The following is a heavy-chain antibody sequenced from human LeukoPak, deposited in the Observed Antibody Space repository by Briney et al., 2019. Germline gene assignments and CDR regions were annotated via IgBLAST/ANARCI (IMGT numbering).Heavy chain of an antibody. CDR1: GGSISSSSYY. Sequence: PSETLSLTCTVSGGSISSSSYYWGWIRQPPGKGLEWIGSIYYSGSTYYNPSLKSRVTISVDTSKNQFSLKLSSVTAADTAVYYCARGRVVGQHLDYWGQGTLVTVSS. D-gene: IGHD1-26*01. J-gene: IGHJ4*02. V-gene: IGHV4-39*07. CDR3: ARGRVVGQHLDY. CDR2: IYYSGST.